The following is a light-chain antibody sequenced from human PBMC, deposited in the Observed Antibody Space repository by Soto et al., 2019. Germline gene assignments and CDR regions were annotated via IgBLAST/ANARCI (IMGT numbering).Light chain of an antibody. V-gene: IGKV1-9*01. Sequence: DIQLTQSPSFLSASVGDRVTITCRASQGISSYLAWYQQKPGKAPKLLIYAAPTLQSGVPSRFSGSGSGTEFTLTISSLQPEDFATYDCQQLNSYSSFGQVTRLEIK. CDR1: QGISSY. CDR3: QQLNSYSS. J-gene: IGKJ5*01. CDR2: AAP.